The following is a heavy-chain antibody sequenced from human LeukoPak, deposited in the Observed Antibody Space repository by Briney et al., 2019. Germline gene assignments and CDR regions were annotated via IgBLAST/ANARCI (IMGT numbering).Heavy chain of an antibody. CDR2: FENSGTT. Sequence: SETLSLTCTVSDASVGSYYWSWIRQPPGKRLEWIGTFENSGTTHYNPSLKSRVSISVDKTKNHISLNLTSATAADTAMYYCARDMSDDFWSGSSRWFDPWGQGILVTVSS. D-gene: IGHD3-3*01. CDR3: ARDMSDDFWSGSSRWFDP. CDR1: DASVGSYY. V-gene: IGHV4-59*02. J-gene: IGHJ5*02.